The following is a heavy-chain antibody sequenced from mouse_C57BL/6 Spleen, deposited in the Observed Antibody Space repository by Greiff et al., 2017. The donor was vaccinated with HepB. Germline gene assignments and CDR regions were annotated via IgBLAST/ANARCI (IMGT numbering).Heavy chain of an antibody. Sequence: EVQLVDSGGGLVKPGGSLKLSCAASGFTFSDYGMHWVRQAPEKGLEWVAYISSGSSTIYYADTVKGRFTISRDNAKNTLFLQMTSLRSEDTAMYYCARNDGYLWYFDVWGTGTTVTVSS. CDR3: ARNDGYLWYFDV. J-gene: IGHJ1*03. V-gene: IGHV5-17*01. CDR2: ISSGSSTI. CDR1: GFTFSDYG. D-gene: IGHD2-3*01.